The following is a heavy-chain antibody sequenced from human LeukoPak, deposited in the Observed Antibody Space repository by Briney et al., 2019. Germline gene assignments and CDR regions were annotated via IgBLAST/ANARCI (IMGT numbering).Heavy chain of an antibody. Sequence: GGSLRLSCAASGFTFSSYSMNWVRQAPGKGLEWVSHISGNNDNIHQADSVKGRFTISRDNAKNSLYLQMNSLRAEDTAVYYCARDLNWSFDYWGQGTLVTVSS. V-gene: IGHV3-48*01. CDR2: ISGNNDNI. J-gene: IGHJ4*02. D-gene: IGHD1-1*01. CDR3: ARDLNWSFDY. CDR1: GFTFSSYS.